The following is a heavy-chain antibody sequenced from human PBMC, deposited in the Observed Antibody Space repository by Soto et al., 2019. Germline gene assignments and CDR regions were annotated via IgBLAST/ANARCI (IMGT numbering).Heavy chain of an antibody. D-gene: IGHD3-10*01. CDR2: IVVGSGNT. Sequence: SVKVSCKASGFTFTSSAVQWVRQARGQRLEWIGWIVVGSGNTNYAQKFQGRVTMTADKSTSTAYMELRSLRSEDTAFYYCATSYGSGYRAFDYWGQGALVTVSS. V-gene: IGHV1-58*01. J-gene: IGHJ4*02. CDR1: GFTFTSSA. CDR3: ATSYGSGYRAFDY.